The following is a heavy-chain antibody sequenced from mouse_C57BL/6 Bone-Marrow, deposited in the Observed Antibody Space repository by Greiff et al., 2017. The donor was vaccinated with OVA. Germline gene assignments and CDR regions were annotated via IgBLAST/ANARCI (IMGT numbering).Heavy chain of an antibody. CDR2: IYPGNSDT. D-gene: IGHD1-1*01. Sequence: EVQLQQSGTVLARPGASVKMPCKTSGYTFTSYWMHWVKQRPGQGLEWIGAIYPGNSDTSYNQKFKGKAKLTAVTSASTAYMELSSLTNEDSAVYYCTRPLWVLRYYFDYWGQGTTLTVSS. V-gene: IGHV1-5*01. CDR1: GYTFTSYW. CDR3: TRPLWVLRYYFDY. J-gene: IGHJ2*01.